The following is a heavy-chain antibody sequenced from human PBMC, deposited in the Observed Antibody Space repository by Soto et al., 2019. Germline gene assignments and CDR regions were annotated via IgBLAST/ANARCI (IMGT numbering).Heavy chain of an antibody. D-gene: IGHD2-15*01. J-gene: IGHJ4*02. V-gene: IGHV5-51*03. Sequence: EVQLVQSGAEVKKPGESLKISCKGSGYSFTSYWIGWVRQMPGKGLEWMGIIYPGDSDTRYSPSFQGQVTISADKSISTAYLQWSSLKASDTAMYYCARLLGYCSGGSCYSPPLSLPLLDYWGQGTLVTVSS. CDR3: ARLLGYCSGGSCYSPPLSLPLLDY. CDR1: GYSFTSYW. CDR2: IYPGDSDT.